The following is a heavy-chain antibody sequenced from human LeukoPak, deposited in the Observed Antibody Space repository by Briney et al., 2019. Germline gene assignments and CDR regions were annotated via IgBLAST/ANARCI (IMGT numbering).Heavy chain of an antibody. Sequence: GGSLRLSCAASGFTFSDHYMDWVRQAPGKGLEWVARIRNKPNSYTTEYAASVNGRFAISRDDSKNSLYLQMNTLRNEDTAVYYCARSSGTFPSDSWGQGTLVTVSS. CDR2: IRNKPNSYTT. CDR3: ARSSGTFPSDS. V-gene: IGHV3-72*01. J-gene: IGHJ4*02. CDR1: GFTFSDHY. D-gene: IGHD3-10*01.